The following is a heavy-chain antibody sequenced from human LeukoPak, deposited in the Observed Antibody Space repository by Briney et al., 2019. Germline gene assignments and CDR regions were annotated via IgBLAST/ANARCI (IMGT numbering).Heavy chain of an antibody. Sequence: GGSLRLSCAASGFTFSSYWMSWVRQAPGKGLEWVANIKQDGSEKYYVDSVKGRFTISRDNDKNSLYLQMNSLRAEDTAVYYCARLYSSGWYDYWGQGTLVTVSS. V-gene: IGHV3-7*04. J-gene: IGHJ4*02. CDR1: GFTFSSYW. D-gene: IGHD6-19*01. CDR2: IKQDGSEK. CDR3: ARLYSSGWYDY.